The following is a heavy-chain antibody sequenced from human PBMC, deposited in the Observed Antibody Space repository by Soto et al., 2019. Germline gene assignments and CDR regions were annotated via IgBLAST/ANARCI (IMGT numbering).Heavy chain of an antibody. D-gene: IGHD3-22*01. Sequence: ASVKVSCKAFGFIFNNYAISWVRQAPGQGLEWMGWISANSGNTNYAQKLQGRVTMTTDTSTSTAYMKLRSLRSDDTAVYYCATAGNYDSSGRDFWGQGTQVTVSS. CDR3: ATAGNYDSSGRDF. CDR1: GFIFNNYA. CDR2: ISANSGNT. J-gene: IGHJ4*02. V-gene: IGHV1-18*04.